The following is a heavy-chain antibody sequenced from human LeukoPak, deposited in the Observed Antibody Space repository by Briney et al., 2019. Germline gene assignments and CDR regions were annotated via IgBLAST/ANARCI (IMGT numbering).Heavy chain of an antibody. V-gene: IGHV3-23*01. D-gene: IGHD1-1*01. CDR2: ISGSGGST. Sequence: GGSLILSCAASGFSFTIYAMSWVRQAPGKGLEWVSEISGSGGSTHYADSVKGRFTISRDSSKNTLYLQMNSLRAEDTAVYYCARESDQGRLGYYFDLWGQGTLVTVSS. CDR1: GFSFTIYA. J-gene: IGHJ4*02. CDR3: ARESDQGRLGYYFDL.